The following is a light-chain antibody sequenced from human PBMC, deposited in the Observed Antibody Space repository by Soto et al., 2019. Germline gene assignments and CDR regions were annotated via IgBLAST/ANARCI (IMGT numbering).Light chain of an antibody. V-gene: IGKV1-9*01. CDR1: QGISSF. CDR2: AAS. J-gene: IGKJ5*01. Sequence: DIQLTQSRSFLSASLGDRVTITCRASQGISSFLAWYQQKPGKVPKLLIYAASTLQGGVPSRFSGSGSGTQFILTISSLQPEDVATYYCQQIHTYAITFGQGTRLEI. CDR3: QQIHTYAIT.